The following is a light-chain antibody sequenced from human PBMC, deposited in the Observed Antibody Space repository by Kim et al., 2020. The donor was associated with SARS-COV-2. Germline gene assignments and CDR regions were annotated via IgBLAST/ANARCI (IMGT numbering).Light chain of an antibody. J-gene: IGLJ2*01. CDR1: DMGSES. CDR2: YDS. Sequence: PVKQTRSTCKQKDMGSESMQCYQGKQDQAHVLVISYDSDQPSWIPERFSGSNSGNTATLTISRVEAGDEADYYCQVWDSSSDHRVVFGGGTQLTVL. V-gene: IGLV3-21*04. CDR3: QVWDSSSDHRVV.